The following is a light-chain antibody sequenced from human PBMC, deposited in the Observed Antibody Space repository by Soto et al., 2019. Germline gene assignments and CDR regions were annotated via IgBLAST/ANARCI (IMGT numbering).Light chain of an antibody. CDR1: QSVSSSY. V-gene: IGKV3-20*01. Sequence: EIVLTQSPGTLSLSPGERATLSCRASQSVSSSYLAWYQQKPGQAPRLLIFSASTRTTDFPDRFSGSGSGTDFTLTISSLEPEDSAVYYCQLYDNWSWTFGRGTKVDIK. J-gene: IGKJ1*01. CDR3: QLYDNWSWT. CDR2: SAS.